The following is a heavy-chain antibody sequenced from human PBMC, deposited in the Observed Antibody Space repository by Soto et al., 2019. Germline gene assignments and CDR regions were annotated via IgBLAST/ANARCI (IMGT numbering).Heavy chain of an antibody. V-gene: IGHV4-4*02. CDR3: ARVAIRGNRMDAFDI. CDR2: IYHSGST. CDR1: GGSISSSNW. J-gene: IGHJ3*02. Sequence: QVQLQESGPGLVKPSGTLSLTCAVSGGSISSSNWWSWVRQPPGKGLEWIGEIYHSGSTNYNPSLKSRVTISVDKAKKQFSLKLSSVTAADTAVYYCARVAIRGNRMDAFDIWGQGTMVTVSS. D-gene: IGHD5-18*01.